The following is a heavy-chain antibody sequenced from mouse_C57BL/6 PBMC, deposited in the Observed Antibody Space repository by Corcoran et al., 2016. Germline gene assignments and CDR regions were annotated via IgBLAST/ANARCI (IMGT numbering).Heavy chain of an antibody. Sequence: VQLQQSGPVLVKPGASVKMSCKASGYTFTDYYMNWVKQSHGKSLEWIGVINPYNGGTSYNQKFKGKATLTVDKSSSTAYMELNSLTSEDSAVYYCANYYYGSTLYYFDYWGQGTTLTVSS. V-gene: IGHV1-19*01. J-gene: IGHJ2*01. CDR1: GYTFTDYY. CDR2: INPYNGGT. D-gene: IGHD1-1*01. CDR3: ANYYYGSTLYYFDY.